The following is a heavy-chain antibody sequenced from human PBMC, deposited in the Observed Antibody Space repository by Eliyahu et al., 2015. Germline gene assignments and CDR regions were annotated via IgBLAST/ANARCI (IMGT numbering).Heavy chain of an antibody. CDR2: ISYDGSNK. V-gene: IGHV3-30*03. J-gene: IGHJ4*02. CDR3: ASSATKYCSSTSCLYY. D-gene: IGHD2-2*01. CDR1: SYG. Sequence: SYGMHWVRQAPGKGLEWVAVISYDGSNKYYADSVKGRFTISRDNSKNTLYLQMNSLRAEDTAVYYCASSATKYCSSTSCLYYWGQGTLVTVSS.